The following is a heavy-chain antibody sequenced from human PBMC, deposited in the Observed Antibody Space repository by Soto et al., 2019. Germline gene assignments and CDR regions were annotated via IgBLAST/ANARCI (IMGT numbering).Heavy chain of an antibody. CDR3: ARVDSSSWPAYYYYGMDV. Sequence: QVQLVESGGGVVQPGRSLRLSCAASGFTFSSYGMHWVRQAPGKGLEWVAVISYDGSNKYYADSVKGRFTISRDNSKNTLYLQMNSLRAEDTAVYYCARVDSSSWPAYYYYGMDVWGQGTTVTVSS. CDR2: ISYDGSNK. V-gene: IGHV3-30*03. CDR1: GFTFSSYG. J-gene: IGHJ6*02. D-gene: IGHD6-13*01.